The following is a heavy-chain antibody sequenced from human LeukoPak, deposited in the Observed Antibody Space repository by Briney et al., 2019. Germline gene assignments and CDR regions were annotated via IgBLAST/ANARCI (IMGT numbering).Heavy chain of an antibody. Sequence: GGSLRLSCAASGFTFSSYSMNWVRQAPGKGLEWVSSISSSSSYIYYADSVKGRFTISRDNAKNSLYLQVNSLRAEDTAVYYCARDFGARGWVDYWGQGTLVTVSS. CDR1: GFTFSSYS. J-gene: IGHJ4*02. CDR2: ISSSSSYI. V-gene: IGHV3-21*01. D-gene: IGHD6-19*01. CDR3: ARDFGARGWVDY.